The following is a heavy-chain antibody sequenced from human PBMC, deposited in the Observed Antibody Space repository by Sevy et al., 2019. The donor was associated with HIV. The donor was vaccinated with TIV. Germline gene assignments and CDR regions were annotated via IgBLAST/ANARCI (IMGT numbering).Heavy chain of an antibody. V-gene: IGHV3-11*04. J-gene: IGHJ4*02. CDR1: GFIFSDYY. CDR3: ARVLGGREGFEY. D-gene: IGHD1-26*01. Sequence: GGSLRLSCAGTGFIFSDYYMSWIRQAPGKGLEWLSYIGSSGSHKYYADSVKGRFTISRDNAKSSLFLEMNSLRIEDTAVYFCARVLGGREGFEYWGQGTLVTVSS. CDR2: IGSSGSHK.